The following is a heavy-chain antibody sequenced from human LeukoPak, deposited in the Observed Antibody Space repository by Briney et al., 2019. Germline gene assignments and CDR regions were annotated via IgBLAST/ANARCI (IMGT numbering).Heavy chain of an antibody. V-gene: IGHV3-30*02. Sequence: GGSLRLSCAASGFTFSSYGMHWVRQAPGKGLEWVAFIRYDGSNKYYADSVKGRFTISRDNSKNTLNLQMNSLRAEDTAVYYCAKDPTHYRVWDYYETIGLSYWGQGTLVAVSS. CDR2: IRYDGSNK. CDR3: AKDPTHYRVWDYYETIGLSY. J-gene: IGHJ4*02. D-gene: IGHD3-22*01. CDR1: GFTFSSYG.